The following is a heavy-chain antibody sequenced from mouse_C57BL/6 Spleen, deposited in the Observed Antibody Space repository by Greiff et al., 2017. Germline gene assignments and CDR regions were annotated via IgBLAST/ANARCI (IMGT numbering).Heavy chain of an antibody. Sequence: EVKLMESEGGLVQPGSSMKLSCTASGFTFSDSYMAWVRQVPEKGLEWVANINYDGSSPYYLDSLKSRFIISRDNAKNILYLQMSSLKSEDTATYYCARDEGDWGYFDYWGQGTTLTVSS. D-gene: IGHD4-1*01. CDR2: INYDGSSP. V-gene: IGHV5-16*01. CDR1: GFTFSDSY. CDR3: ARDEGDWGYFDY. J-gene: IGHJ2*01.